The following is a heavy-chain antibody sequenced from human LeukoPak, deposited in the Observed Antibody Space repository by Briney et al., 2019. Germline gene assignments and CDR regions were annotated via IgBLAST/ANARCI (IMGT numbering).Heavy chain of an antibody. V-gene: IGHV3-7*01. CDR1: GFRFSDYW. CDR2: IREDGSTT. Sequence: GGSLRLSCAASGFRFSDYWMTWVRQAPGKGLEWVGHIREDGSTTNYVDSVKGRYTISRDNAKSSLFLEMNSLRDEDTAVYYCARDLGYFRFDTWGQGTLVTVSS. CDR3: ARDLGYFRFDT. D-gene: IGHD5-18*01. J-gene: IGHJ5*02.